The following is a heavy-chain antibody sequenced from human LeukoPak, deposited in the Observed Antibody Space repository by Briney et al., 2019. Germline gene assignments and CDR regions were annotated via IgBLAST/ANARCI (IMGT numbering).Heavy chain of an antibody. J-gene: IGHJ4*02. CDR1: GGSISSSSYY. CDR3: ARRYYFVSGSYYPSDF. CDR2: IYYSGST. Sequence: PSETLSLTCTVSGGSISSSSYYWGWIRQPPGKGLEWIGSIYYSGSTYYNPSLKSRVTISVDTSKNQFSLKLRSVTAADTAVYYCARRYYFVSGSYYPSDFWGQGTLVTVSS. D-gene: IGHD3-10*01. V-gene: IGHV4-39*01.